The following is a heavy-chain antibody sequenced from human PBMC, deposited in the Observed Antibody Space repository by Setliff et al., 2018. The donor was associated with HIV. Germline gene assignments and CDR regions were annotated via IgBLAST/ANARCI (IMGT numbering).Heavy chain of an antibody. D-gene: IGHD6-13*01. V-gene: IGHV5-51*01. CDR2: IWPDDSDT. CDR1: RNSFTNYW. J-gene: IGHJ2*01. CDR3: AKVGTYSSTWYFDH. Sequence: GESLKISCKGSRNSFTNYWVGWVRQMPANGLEWMGLIWPDDSDTIYSPSFQGQVTMSADKSISTAYLQWNSLRAEDTAVYYCAKVGTYSSTWYFDHWGRGTLVTVSS.